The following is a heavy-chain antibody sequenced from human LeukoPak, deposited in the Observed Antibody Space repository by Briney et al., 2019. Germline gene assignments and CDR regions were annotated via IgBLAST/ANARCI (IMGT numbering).Heavy chain of an antibody. Sequence: SETLSLTCTVSGASISTYYWSWIRQPPGKGLEWIGYISNSGSTNYNPSLKSRVTISVDTSKNQFSLKLSSVTAADTAVYYCARDVKRALDYWGQGTLVTVSS. CDR3: ARDVKRALDY. CDR1: GASISTYY. CDR2: ISNSGST. V-gene: IGHV4-59*01. J-gene: IGHJ4*02. D-gene: IGHD2/OR15-2a*01.